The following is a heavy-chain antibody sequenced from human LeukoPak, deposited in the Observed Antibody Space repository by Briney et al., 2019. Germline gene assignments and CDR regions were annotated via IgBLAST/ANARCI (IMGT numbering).Heavy chain of an antibody. D-gene: IGHD6-19*01. CDR1: GFTFSSYG. CDR2: IPYDGLNK. CDR3: ATYSGWSTRGAFDI. Sequence: GGSLRLSCAASGFTFSSYGMHWVRQAPGKGLEWVALIPYDGLNKYYADSVRGRFTISRDNSKNTLYLQINSLRAEDTAVYYCATYSGWSTRGAFDIWGQGTMVTVSS. J-gene: IGHJ3*02. V-gene: IGHV3-30*02.